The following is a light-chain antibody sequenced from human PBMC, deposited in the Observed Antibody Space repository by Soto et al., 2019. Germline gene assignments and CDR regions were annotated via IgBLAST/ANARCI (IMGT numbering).Light chain of an antibody. V-gene: IGLV2-14*01. J-gene: IGLJ3*02. CDR3: SSYTSSSTLV. CDR1: SSDVGAYHY. CDR2: EVS. Sequence: QSALTQPASVSGSPGQSITISCTGTSSDVGAYHYVSWYQHHPGKAPKLMIYEVSNRPSGVSNRFSGSKSGNTASLTISGLQAEDEADYHCSSYTSSSTLVIGGGTKLTVL.